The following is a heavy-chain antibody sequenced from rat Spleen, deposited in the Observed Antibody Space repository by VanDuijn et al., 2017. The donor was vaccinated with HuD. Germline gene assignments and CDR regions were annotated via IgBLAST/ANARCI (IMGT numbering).Heavy chain of an antibody. V-gene: IGHV5-20*01. CDR3: TTAGRWQPGNY. J-gene: IGHJ2*01. CDR2: ISYDGGST. CDR1: GFTFSNYD. D-gene: IGHD1-11*01. Sequence: EVQLVETGGGLVQPGRSMKLSCAASGFTFSNYDMAWVRQAPKKGLEWVATISYDGGSTYYRDSVKGRFTISRDNAKSTLYLQMDSLRSEDTATYYCTTAGRWQPGNYWGQGVMVTVSS.